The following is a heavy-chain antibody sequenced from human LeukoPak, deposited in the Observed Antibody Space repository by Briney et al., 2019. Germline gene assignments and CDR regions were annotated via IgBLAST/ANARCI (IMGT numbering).Heavy chain of an antibody. CDR1: GGSISSYY. CDR3: ARIDCSGGSCYPNWFDP. CDR2: IYYSGST. Sequence: SETLSLTCTVSGGSISSYYWSWLRQPPGKGLEWIGYIYYSGSTNYNPSLKSRVTISVDTSKNQFSLKLSSVTAADTAVYYCARIDCSGGSCYPNWFDPWGQGTLVTVSS. D-gene: IGHD2-15*01. V-gene: IGHV4-59*01. J-gene: IGHJ5*02.